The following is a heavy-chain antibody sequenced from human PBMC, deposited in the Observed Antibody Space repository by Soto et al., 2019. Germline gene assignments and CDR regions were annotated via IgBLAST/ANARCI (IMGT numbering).Heavy chain of an antibody. Sequence: GWSLRLSCAASGFTFSSYAMSWVRQAPGKGLEWVSAISGSGGSTYYADSVKGRFTISRDNSKNTLYLQMNSLRAEDTAVYYCAKVPSSGYAYYFDYWGQGTLVTVSS. CDR3: AKVPSSGYAYYFDY. CDR1: GFTFSSYA. J-gene: IGHJ4*02. CDR2: ISGSGGST. V-gene: IGHV3-23*01. D-gene: IGHD6-19*01.